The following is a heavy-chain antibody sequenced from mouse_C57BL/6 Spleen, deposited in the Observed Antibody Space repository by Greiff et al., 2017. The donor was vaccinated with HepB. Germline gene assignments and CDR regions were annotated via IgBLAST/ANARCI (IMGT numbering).Heavy chain of an antibody. CDR3: ARDSNSYFDY. J-gene: IGHJ2*01. CDR1: GFTFSSYA. Sequence: DVHLVESGGGLVKPGGSLKLSCAASGFTFSSYAMSWVRQTPEKRLEWVATISDGGSYTYYPDNVKGRFTISRDNAKNNLYLQMSHLKSEDTAMYYCARDSNSYFDYWGQGTTLTVSS. V-gene: IGHV5-4*01. CDR2: ISDGGSYT. D-gene: IGHD4-1*01.